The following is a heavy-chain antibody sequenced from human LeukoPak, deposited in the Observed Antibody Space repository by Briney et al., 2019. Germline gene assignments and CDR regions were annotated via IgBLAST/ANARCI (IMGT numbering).Heavy chain of an antibody. CDR2: IYYSGST. V-gene: IGHV4-61*05. CDR1: GVSISSSSYY. Sequence: TPSETLSLTCTVSGVSISSSSYYWGWIRQPPGKGLEWIGYIYYSGSTNYNPSLKSRVTISVDTSKNQFSLKLSSVTAADTAVYYCARGAAAGTDYYYYGMDVWGQGTTVTVSS. CDR3: ARGAAAGTDYYYYGMDV. J-gene: IGHJ6*02. D-gene: IGHD6-13*01.